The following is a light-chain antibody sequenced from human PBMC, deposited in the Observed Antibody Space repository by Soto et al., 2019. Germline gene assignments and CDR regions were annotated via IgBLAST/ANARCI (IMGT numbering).Light chain of an antibody. CDR2: EVS. CDR3: SSYTTSSTYV. J-gene: IGLJ1*01. CDR1: SSDVAFYNY. V-gene: IGLV2-14*01. Sequence: QSALTQPASVSGSPGQSITISCTGTSSDVAFYNYVSWYQQHPGKAPKLMIYEVSNRPSGVSTRFSGSKSGNTASLTISGLQAEDEADYYCSSYTTSSTYVFGTGTKVTVL.